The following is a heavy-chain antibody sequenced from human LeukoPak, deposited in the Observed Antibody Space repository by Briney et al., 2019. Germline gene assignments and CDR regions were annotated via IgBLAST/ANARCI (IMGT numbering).Heavy chain of an antibody. D-gene: IGHD6-6*01. CDR1: GRSISSGSYY. CDR3: ARVPYSSSLYNWFDP. V-gene: IGHV4-61*02. J-gene: IGHJ5*02. CDR2: IYTSGIT. Sequence: SETLSLXCTVSGRSISSGSYYWNWIRQPAGNGLELIGRIYTSGITNYNPSLESRVTISVDTSKNQFSLKLSSVTAADTAVYYCARVPYSSSLYNWFDPWGQGTLVTVSS.